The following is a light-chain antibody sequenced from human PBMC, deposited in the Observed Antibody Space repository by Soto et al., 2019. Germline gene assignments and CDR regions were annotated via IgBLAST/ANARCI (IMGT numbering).Light chain of an antibody. CDR1: QSVSSNY. Sequence: EIVLTQSPGTLSLSPGERATLSCRASQSVSSNYLAWYQQKPGQAPRLLIYGASSRATGIPDRFSGSGSGTDFTLTISRLEPEDFAVYYCQQYGNSRWTLGQGTKVDIK. CDR2: GAS. J-gene: IGKJ1*01. V-gene: IGKV3-20*01. CDR3: QQYGNSRWT.